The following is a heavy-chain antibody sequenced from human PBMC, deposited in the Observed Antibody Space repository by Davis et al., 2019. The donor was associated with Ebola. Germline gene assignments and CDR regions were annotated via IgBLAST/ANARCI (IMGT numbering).Heavy chain of an antibody. CDR2: VYYTGTT. CDR3: ARVLGNGDLLLDY. Sequence: MPSETLSLTCTVSGGSISPYYWSWIRQPPGEGLEWIGYVYYTGTTSYNPSLKSRVTISLDTSRNQFSLILTSVSAADTALYYCARVLGNGDLLLDYWGQGTLVTVSS. D-gene: IGHD4-17*01. V-gene: IGHV4-59*01. J-gene: IGHJ4*02. CDR1: GGSISPYY.